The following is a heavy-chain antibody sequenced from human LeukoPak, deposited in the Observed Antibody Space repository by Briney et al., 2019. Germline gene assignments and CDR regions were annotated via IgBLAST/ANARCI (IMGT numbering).Heavy chain of an antibody. Sequence: PGGSLRLSCAASGFTFSSYWMSWVRQAPGKGLEWVANIKQDGSEKYYVDSVMGRFTISRDNAKNSLYLQMNSLSAEDTAVYYCAKDLSWFGGSSATFGYWGQGTLATVSS. CDR2: IKQDGSEK. D-gene: IGHD3-10*01. CDR3: AKDLSWFGGSSATFGY. J-gene: IGHJ4*02. V-gene: IGHV3-7*03. CDR1: GFTFSSYW.